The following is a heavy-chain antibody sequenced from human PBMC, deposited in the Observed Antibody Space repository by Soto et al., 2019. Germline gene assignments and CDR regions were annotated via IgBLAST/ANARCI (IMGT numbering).Heavy chain of an antibody. CDR1: GYTFTSYY. Sequence: QVQLVQSGAEVKKPGASVKVSCKASGYTFTSYYMHWVRQAPGQGLEWMGRINPSGGSTSYAQKFQGRVTMTRDTSTSTVYMELSSLRYEDTAVYYCARDKGSIAAVRGYYYGMDVWGQGTTVTVSS. V-gene: IGHV1-46*01. D-gene: IGHD6-6*01. CDR3: ARDKGSIAAVRGYYYGMDV. J-gene: IGHJ6*02. CDR2: INPSGGST.